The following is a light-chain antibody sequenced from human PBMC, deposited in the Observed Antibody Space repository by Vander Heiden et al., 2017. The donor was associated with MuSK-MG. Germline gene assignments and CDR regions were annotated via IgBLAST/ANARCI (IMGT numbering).Light chain of an antibody. CDR2: DFS. Sequence: QSALTQPASVSGSPGQSLPISCTGTGSDAGGYNYVSCYQQHPAKAPKVIIFDFSHRPSGGAHRFSGSKSGNTASLTISGLQAEDEADYYCSSYTNSSTLYVLFGGGTKLAVL. CDR3: SSYTNSSTLYVL. V-gene: IGLV2-14*03. CDR1: GSDAGGYNY. J-gene: IGLJ2*01.